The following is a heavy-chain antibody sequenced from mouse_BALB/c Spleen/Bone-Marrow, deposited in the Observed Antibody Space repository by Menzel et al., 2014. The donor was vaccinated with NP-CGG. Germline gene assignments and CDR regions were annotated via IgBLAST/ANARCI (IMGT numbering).Heavy chain of an antibody. CDR1: GYAFTNYW. CDR2: INPGSGGI. Sequence: VQLVESGAELVRPGTSVKVSCKASGYAFTNYWIEWIKQRPGQGLEWIGVINPGSGGINYNEKFKGKATLTADKSSSTAYMQLSSLTSDDSAVYFGARELVRGMDYWGQGTSVTVSS. CDR3: ARELVRGMDY. V-gene: IGHV1-54*01. D-gene: IGHD1-1*01. J-gene: IGHJ4*01.